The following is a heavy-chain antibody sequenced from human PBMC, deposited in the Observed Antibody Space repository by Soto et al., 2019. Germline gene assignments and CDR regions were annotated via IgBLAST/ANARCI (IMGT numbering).Heavy chain of an antibody. J-gene: IGHJ6*02. CDR2: IDPSDSST. CDR1: GYSFTTYW. V-gene: IGHV5-10-1*01. CDR3: ARQEPDYYYYYGMDV. Sequence: GESLKISCKGSGYSFTTYWINWVRQMPGKGLEWMGRIDPSDSSTKCSPSFQGHVTISADNSITTAYLQWSSLKASDTAMYYCARQEPDYYYYYGMDVWGQGTTVTVSS. D-gene: IGHD1-1*01.